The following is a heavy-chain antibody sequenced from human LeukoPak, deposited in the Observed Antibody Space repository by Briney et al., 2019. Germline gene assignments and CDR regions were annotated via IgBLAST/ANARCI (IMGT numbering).Heavy chain of an antibody. J-gene: IGHJ2*01. CDR1: GGSISSYY. D-gene: IGHD4-23*01. CDR2: IYYSGST. V-gene: IGHV4-59*01. CDR3: VRLSVVSPHRYFDL. Sequence: SETLSLTCTVSGGSISSYYWSWIRQPPGKGLEWIGYIYYSGSTNYNSSLKSRVTISVDTSKNQFSLKLSSVTAADTAVYYCVRLSVVSPHRYFDLWGRGILVTVSS.